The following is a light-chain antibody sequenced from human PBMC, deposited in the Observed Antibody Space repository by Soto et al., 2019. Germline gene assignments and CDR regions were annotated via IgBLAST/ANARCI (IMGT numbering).Light chain of an antibody. V-gene: IGLV1-40*01. CDR1: SSNIGAGYD. J-gene: IGLJ1*01. Sequence: QSVLTQAPSISGAPGQRVTISCTGSSSNIGAGYDVHWFQQFPGTAPRLLIHGNNNRPSEVPDRFSGSESGTSASLAIAGLQAGDEAIYYCQSFESDRSAFVFGTGTKVTVL. CDR3: QSFESDRSAFV. CDR2: GNN.